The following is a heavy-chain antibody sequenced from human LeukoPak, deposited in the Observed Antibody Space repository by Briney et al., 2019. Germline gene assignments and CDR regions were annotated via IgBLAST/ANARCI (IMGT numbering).Heavy chain of an antibody. V-gene: IGHV2-5*01. CDR3: AHRSASCFDY. D-gene: IGHD3-10*01. J-gene: IGHJ4*02. CDR1: GFSLSTSGVA. CDR2: IYGNDEK. Sequence: SGPTLVKPTQTLTLTCTFSGFSLSTSGVAVGWISQPPGKALEWLALIYGNDEKRYSSSLKSRLTVTMDTSKNQVVLTMTNMDPVDAATYYCAHRSASCFDYWGQGTLVTVSS.